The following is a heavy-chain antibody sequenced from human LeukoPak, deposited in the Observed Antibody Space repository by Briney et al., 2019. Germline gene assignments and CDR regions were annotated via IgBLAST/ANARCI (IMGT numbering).Heavy chain of an antibody. CDR1: GFTFSSYE. CDR2: ISSSGSTI. CDR3: ATLWFGYAY. D-gene: IGHD3-10*01. Sequence: PGGSLRLFCAASGFTFSSYEMNWVRQAPGKGLGWVSYISSSGSTIYYADSVKGRFTISRDNAKNSLYLQMNSLRAENTAVYYCATLWFGYAYWGQGTLVTVSS. V-gene: IGHV3-48*03. J-gene: IGHJ4*02.